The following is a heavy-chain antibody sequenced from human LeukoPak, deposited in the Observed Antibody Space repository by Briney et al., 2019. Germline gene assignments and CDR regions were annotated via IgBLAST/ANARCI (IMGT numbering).Heavy chain of an antibody. V-gene: IGHV1-46*01. D-gene: IGHD4-23*01. CDR2: INPSGGST. CDR1: GYTFTSYY. Sequence: GASVKVSCKASGYTFTSYYMHWVRQAPGQGLEWIGIINPSGGSTSYAQKFQGRVTMTRDTSTSTVYMELSSLRSEDTAVYYCARGAPIYGGNSGYFDYWGQGTLVTVSS. J-gene: IGHJ4*02. CDR3: ARGAPIYGGNSGYFDY.